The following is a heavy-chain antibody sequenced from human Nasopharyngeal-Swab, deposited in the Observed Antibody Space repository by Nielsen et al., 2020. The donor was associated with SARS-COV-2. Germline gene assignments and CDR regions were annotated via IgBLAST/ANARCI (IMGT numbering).Heavy chain of an antibody. Sequence: GESLKISCEGSGYSFSNYWISWVRQVPGKGLEWMGKADPSDSYTDYSPSLRGHVTISVDRSISTAYLQWSSLKASDTAMYYCARQYQNYFGSGDYHGAFDIWGQGTMVTVSS. J-gene: IGHJ3*02. CDR3: ARQYQNYFGSGDYHGAFDI. D-gene: IGHD3-10*01. V-gene: IGHV5-10-1*01. CDR2: ADPSDSYT. CDR1: GYSFSNYW.